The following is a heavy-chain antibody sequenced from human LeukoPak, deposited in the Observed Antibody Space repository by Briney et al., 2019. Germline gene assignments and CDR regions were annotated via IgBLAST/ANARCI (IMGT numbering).Heavy chain of an antibody. CDR2: ISGSGGST. Sequence: GGSLRLSCAASGFTFSSYGMNWVRQASGKGLEWVSAISGSGGSTYYADSVKGRFTISRDNSKNTLYLQMNSLRAEDTAVYYCAKPDSGYYALWYFDLWGRGTLVTVSS. CDR1: GFTFSSYG. J-gene: IGHJ2*01. V-gene: IGHV3-23*01. CDR3: AKPDSGYYALWYFDL. D-gene: IGHD3-22*01.